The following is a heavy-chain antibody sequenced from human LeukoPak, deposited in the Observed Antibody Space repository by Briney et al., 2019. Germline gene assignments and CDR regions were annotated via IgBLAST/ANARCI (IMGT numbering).Heavy chain of an antibody. CDR2: INSDGSVT. J-gene: IGHJ5*02. Sequence: PGGSLRLSCAASGFTFGSYWMHWVRQAPGKGLVWVSRINSDGSVTSDADSAKGRFTISRDNAKNTLYLQMNSLRVEDTAVYYCARAKLTSGWSRGEFDLWGQGTLVTVSS. CDR1: GFTFGSYW. CDR3: ARAKLTSGWSRGEFDL. V-gene: IGHV3-74*01. D-gene: IGHD6-19*01.